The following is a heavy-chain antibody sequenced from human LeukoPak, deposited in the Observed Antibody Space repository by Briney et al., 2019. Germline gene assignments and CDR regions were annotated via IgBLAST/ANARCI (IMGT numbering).Heavy chain of an antibody. CDR1: GGSIRNQY. CDR2: IFATGHT. D-gene: IGHD3-16*01. J-gene: IGHJ4*02. Sequence: SETLSLTCTVSGGSIRNQYWAWMRQPAEKGLEWIGRIFATGHTDSNPSLRSRVTISVDTPKNQFSLRLTSVTAADTAFYYCAREWPGSYDALTGLYEGGYYYDKWGQGTLVTVSS. V-gene: IGHV4-4*07. CDR3: AREWPGSYDALTGLYEGGYYYDK.